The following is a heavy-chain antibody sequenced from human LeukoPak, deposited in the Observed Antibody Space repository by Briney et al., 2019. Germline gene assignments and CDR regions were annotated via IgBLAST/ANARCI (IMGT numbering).Heavy chain of an antibody. Sequence: PGGSLRLSCAASGFTFSSYEMNWARQAPGKGLEWVSYISSSGTTIYYADSVKGRFTISRDNAKNSLYLQMNSLRAEDTAVYYCARASSWYPLWIDYWGQGTLVTVSS. J-gene: IGHJ4*02. V-gene: IGHV3-48*03. CDR3: ARASSWYPLWIDY. D-gene: IGHD6-13*01. CDR1: GFTFSSYE. CDR2: ISSSGTTI.